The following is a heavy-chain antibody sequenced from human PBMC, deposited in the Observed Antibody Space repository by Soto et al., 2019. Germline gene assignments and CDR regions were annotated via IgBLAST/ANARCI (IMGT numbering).Heavy chain of an antibody. D-gene: IGHD6-19*01. CDR2: INHSGST. V-gene: IGHV4-34*01. J-gene: IGHJ3*01. CDR1: GGSFSGYY. CDR3: ARSPLSGIAVAGKDAFDL. Sequence: SETLSLTCAVYGGSFSGYYWSWILQPPGKGLEWIGEINHSGSTNYNPSLKSRVTISVDTSKNQFSLKLSSVTAADTAVYYCARSPLSGIAVAGKDAFDLWGQGKIVTFS.